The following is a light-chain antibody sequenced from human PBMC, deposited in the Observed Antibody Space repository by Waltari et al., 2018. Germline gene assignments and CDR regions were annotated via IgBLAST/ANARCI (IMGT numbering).Light chain of an antibody. CDR2: ANS. V-gene: IGLV1-40*01. CDR1: SSKIGAGYD. Sequence: QSVLTQPPSVSGAPGQRVTISCTGSSSKIGAGYDVHGYQQLPGTVPNLLIYANSNRPSGVPDRFSGSKSGTSASLAITGLQAEDEADYYCQSYDSSLSDWVFGGGTKLTVL. CDR3: QSYDSSLSDWV. J-gene: IGLJ2*01.